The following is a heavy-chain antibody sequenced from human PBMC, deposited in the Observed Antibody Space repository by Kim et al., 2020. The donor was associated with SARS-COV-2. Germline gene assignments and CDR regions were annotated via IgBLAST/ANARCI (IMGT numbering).Heavy chain of an antibody. CDR2: INHSGST. CDR1: GGSFSGYY. D-gene: IGHD1-26*01. V-gene: IGHV4-34*01. CDR3: ARDTYSGSYYYYYGMDV. Sequence: SETLSLTCAVYGGSFSGYYWSWIRQPPGKGLEWIGEINHSGSTNYNPSLKSRVTISVDTSKNQFSLKLSSVTAADTAVYYCARDTYSGSYYYYYGMDVWGQGTTVTVSS. J-gene: IGHJ6*02.